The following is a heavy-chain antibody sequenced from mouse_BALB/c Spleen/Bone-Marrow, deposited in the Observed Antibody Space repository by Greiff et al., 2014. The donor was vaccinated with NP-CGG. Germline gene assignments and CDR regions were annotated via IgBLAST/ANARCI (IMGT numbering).Heavy chain of an antibody. V-gene: IGHV1-69*02. CDR3: TRDDGGFAY. CDR1: GYTFTSYW. CDR2: IYPSDSYT. D-gene: IGHD1-1*02. Sequence: QVQLQQSGTDLVRPGASVKLSWKASGYTFTSYWINWVKQRPGQGLEWIGNIYPSDSYTNYNQKFKDKATLTVDKSSSTAYMHLSSPTSEDSAVYYCTRDDGGFAYWGQGTLVTVSA. J-gene: IGHJ3*01.